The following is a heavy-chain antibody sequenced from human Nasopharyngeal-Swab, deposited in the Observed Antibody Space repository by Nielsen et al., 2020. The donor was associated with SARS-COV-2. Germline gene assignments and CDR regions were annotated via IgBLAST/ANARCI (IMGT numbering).Heavy chain of an antibody. CDR3: AKDGLVGAPGSYFDY. V-gene: IGHV3-23*01. CDR1: EFTFSSYA. J-gene: IGHJ4*02. CDR2: ISGSGGST. Sequence: GESLKISCAASEFTFSSYAMSWVRQAPGKGLEWVSAISGSGGSTYYADSVKGRFTISRDNSKNTLYLQMNSLRAEDTAVYYCAKDGLVGAPGSYFDYWGQGTLVTVSS. D-gene: IGHD1-26*01.